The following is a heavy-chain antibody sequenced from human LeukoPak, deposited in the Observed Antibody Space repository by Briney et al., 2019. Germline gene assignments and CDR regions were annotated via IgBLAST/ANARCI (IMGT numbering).Heavy chain of an antibody. Sequence: PGGSLRLSCAASGFTFSSYWMSWVRQAPGKGPEWVATIRQDGSQKYYVDSAKGRFTISRDNAKNSLYLQMNSLRAEDTAVYYCARESGSVTSEVDFDYWGQGTLVTVSS. CDR2: IRQDGSQK. J-gene: IGHJ4*02. V-gene: IGHV3-7*01. CDR1: GFTFSSYW. D-gene: IGHD4-17*01. CDR3: ARESGSVTSEVDFDY.